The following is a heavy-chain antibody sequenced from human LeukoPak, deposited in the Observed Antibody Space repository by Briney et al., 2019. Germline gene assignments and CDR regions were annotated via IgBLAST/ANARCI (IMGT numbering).Heavy chain of an antibody. J-gene: IGHJ4*02. CDR3: LTLDYGGIGY. CDR1: GFTFDDYA. D-gene: IGHD4-23*01. V-gene: IGHV3-7*01. Sequence: PGGSLRLSCAASGFTFDDYAMHWVRQAPGKGLEWVANIKQDGSEKYYVDSVKGRFTISRDNAKNSLYLQMNSLRAEDTAVYYCLTLDYGGIGYWGQGTLVTVSS. CDR2: IKQDGSEK.